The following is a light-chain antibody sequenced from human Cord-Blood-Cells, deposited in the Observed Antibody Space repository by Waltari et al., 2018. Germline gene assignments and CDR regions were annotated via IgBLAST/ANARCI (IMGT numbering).Light chain of an antibody. Sequence: DIQMTQSPSTLSASVGDRVTITCRASQSISSWLAWYQQKPGKAPKLLIYKASSLESGVPSSFSGSGSGTEVTLTISSLQPDDFATYYCQQYNSYSRTFGQGTKVEIK. CDR3: QQYNSYSRT. CDR1: QSISSW. CDR2: KAS. V-gene: IGKV1-5*03. J-gene: IGKJ1*01.